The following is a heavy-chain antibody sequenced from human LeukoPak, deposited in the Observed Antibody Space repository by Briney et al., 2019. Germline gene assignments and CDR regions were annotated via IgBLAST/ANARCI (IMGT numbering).Heavy chain of an antibody. J-gene: IGHJ3*02. CDR3: ARSHSGRDAFDI. CDR1: GGTFSSYA. D-gene: IGHD1-1*01. Sequence: ASVKVSCKASGGTFSSYAISWVRQAPGQGLEWMGGIIPIFGTVNYAQKFQGRVTITTDESTSTAYMELSSLRSEDTAVYYCARSHSGRDAFDIWGQGTMVTVSS. V-gene: IGHV1-69*05. CDR2: IIPIFGTV.